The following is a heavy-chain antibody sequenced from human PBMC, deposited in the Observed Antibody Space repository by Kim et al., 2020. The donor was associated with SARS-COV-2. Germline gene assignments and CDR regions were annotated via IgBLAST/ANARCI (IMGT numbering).Heavy chain of an antibody. V-gene: IGHV3-23*01. CDR2: ISGSGGST. Sequence: GGSLRLSCAASGFTFSSYAMSWVRQAPGKGLEWVSAISGSGGSTYYADSVKGRFTISRDNSKNTLYLQMNSLRAEDTAVYYCAKVLGYNWNYPLFDYWGQGTLVTVSS. D-gene: IGHD1-7*01. CDR3: AKVLGYNWNYPLFDY. J-gene: IGHJ4*02. CDR1: GFTFSSYA.